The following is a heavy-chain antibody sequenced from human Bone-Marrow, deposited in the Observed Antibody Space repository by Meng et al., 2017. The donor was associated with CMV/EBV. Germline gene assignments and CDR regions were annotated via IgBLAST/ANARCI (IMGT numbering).Heavy chain of an antibody. V-gene: IGHV3-7*03. Sequence: GESLKISCAASGFTFSSYWMSWVRQAPGKGLEWVANIKQDGSEKYYVDSVKGRFTISRDNAKNSLYLQLNSLGAEDTALFYCARGLTSRGIPLNFADWGQGTLVTVSS. J-gene: IGHJ4*02. CDR2: IKQDGSEK. CDR3: ARGLTSRGIPLNFAD. CDR1: GFTFSSYW. D-gene: IGHD3-16*01.